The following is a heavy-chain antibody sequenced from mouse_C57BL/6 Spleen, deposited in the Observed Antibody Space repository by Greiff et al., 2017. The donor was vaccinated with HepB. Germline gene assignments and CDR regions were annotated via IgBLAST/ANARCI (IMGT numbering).Heavy chain of an antibody. CDR2: IDPNSGGT. CDR3: AMTTVVATMDAMDY. Sequence: QVQLQQSGAELVKPGASVKLSCKASGYTFTSYWMHWVKQRPGRGLEWIGRIDPNSGGTKYNEKFKSKATLTVDKPSSTAYMQLSSLTSEDSAVYYCAMTTVVATMDAMDYWGQGTSVTVSS. J-gene: IGHJ4*01. V-gene: IGHV1-72*01. CDR1: GYTFTSYW. D-gene: IGHD1-1*01.